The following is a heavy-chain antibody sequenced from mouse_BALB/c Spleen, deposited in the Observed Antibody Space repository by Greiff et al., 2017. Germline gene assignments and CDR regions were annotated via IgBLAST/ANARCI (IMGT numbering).Heavy chain of an antibody. CDR2: ISYSGST. D-gene: IGHD1-1*01. Sequence: EVKLMESGPGLVKPSQSLSLTCTVTGYSITSDYAWNWIRQFPGNKLEWMGYISYSGSTSYNPSLKSRISITRDTSKNQFFLQLNSVTTEDTATYYCARYYYGSSCFDYWGQGTTLTVSS. CDR1: GYSITSDYA. J-gene: IGHJ2*01. CDR3: ARYYYGSSCFDY. V-gene: IGHV3-2*02.